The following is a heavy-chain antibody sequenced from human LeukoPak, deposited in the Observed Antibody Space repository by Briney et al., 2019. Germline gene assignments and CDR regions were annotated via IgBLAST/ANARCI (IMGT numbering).Heavy chain of an antibody. CDR1: GGSFSGYY. D-gene: IGHD6-6*01. Sequence: SETLSLTCAVYGGSFSGYYWSWIRQPPGKGLEWIGEINHSGSTNYNPSLKSRVTISVGTSKNQFSLKLSSVTAADTVVYYCASQTQPRSSDYWGQGTLVTVSS. CDR3: ASQTQPRSSDY. J-gene: IGHJ4*02. CDR2: INHSGST. V-gene: IGHV4-34*01.